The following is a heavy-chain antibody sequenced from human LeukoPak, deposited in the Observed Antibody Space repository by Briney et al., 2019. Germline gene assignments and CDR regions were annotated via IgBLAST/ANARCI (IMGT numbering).Heavy chain of an antibody. D-gene: IGHD3-22*01. CDR2: IIPIFGTA. Sequence: ASVNVSCTASGGTFSSYAISWVRQAPGQGLEWMGGIIPIFGTANYVQKFQGRVTITADESTSTAYMELSSLRSEDTAVYYCAETLLDSSGYYSHFDYWGQGTLVTVSS. CDR3: AETLLDSSGYYSHFDY. J-gene: IGHJ4*02. CDR1: GGTFSSYA. V-gene: IGHV1-69*13.